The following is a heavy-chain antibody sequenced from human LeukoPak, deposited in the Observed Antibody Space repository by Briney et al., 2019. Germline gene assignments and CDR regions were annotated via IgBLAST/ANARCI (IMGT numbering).Heavy chain of an antibody. CDR1: GFVFSNYA. J-gene: IGHJ5*01. V-gene: IGHV3-64*02. Sequence: GGSLRLSCAASGFVFSNYAMHWVRQAPGKGLQYVSAISSNRGGTYYADSVKGRFSISRDNSKNTLYLQMGSLRAEDMAVYYCARARLVVTAIDSWGQGTLVTVSS. D-gene: IGHD2-21*02. CDR3: ARARLVVTAIDS. CDR2: ISSNRGGT.